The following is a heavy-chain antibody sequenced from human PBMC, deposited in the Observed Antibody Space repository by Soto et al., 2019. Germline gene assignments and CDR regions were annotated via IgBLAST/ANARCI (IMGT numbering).Heavy chain of an antibody. V-gene: IGHV1-18*04. J-gene: IGHJ4*02. CDR2: ISAYNGNT. CDR1: GYTFTTYG. Sequence: QVQLVQSGAEMKKPGASVKVSCKASGYTFTTYGISWERQAPGQGLEWMGWISAYNGNTHYAQKLQGRVTMTTDTSTSTAYVELRSLRSDDTAVYYCAREHFPSTYDIFDYWGQGTLVTVSS. CDR3: AREHFPSTYDIFDY. D-gene: IGHD3-3*02.